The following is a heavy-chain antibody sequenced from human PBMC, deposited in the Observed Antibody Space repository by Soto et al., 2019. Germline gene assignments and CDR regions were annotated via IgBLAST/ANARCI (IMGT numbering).Heavy chain of an antibody. CDR1: GFTFSSYA. Sequence: AGGSLRLSCAASGFTFSSYAMSRVRQAPGKGLEWVSAISGSGGSTYYADSVKGRFTISRDNSKNTLYLQMNSLRAEDTAVYYCAKSPSELPYYFDYWGQGTLVTVSS. J-gene: IGHJ4*02. CDR3: AKSPSELPYYFDY. V-gene: IGHV3-23*01. CDR2: ISGSGGST. D-gene: IGHD1-26*01.